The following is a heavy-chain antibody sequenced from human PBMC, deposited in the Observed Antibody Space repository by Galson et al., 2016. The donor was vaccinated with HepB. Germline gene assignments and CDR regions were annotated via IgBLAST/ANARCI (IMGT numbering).Heavy chain of an antibody. D-gene: IGHD2-15*01. J-gene: IGHJ4*02. Sequence: SVKVSCKASGYTFTGYYIHWVRQAPGQGPEWMGWMNPSSGETTYPQRFRGRVTMTRDTSSSTTYMGLSRLRSDDTAVYYCARDFLRGGLDLFDYWGQGALVTVSS. V-gene: IGHV1-2*02. CDR1: GYTFTGYY. CDR2: MNPSSGET. CDR3: ARDFLRGGLDLFDY.